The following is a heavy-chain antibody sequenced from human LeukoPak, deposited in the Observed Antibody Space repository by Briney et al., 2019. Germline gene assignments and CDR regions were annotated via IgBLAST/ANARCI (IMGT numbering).Heavy chain of an antibody. CDR2: MSFDGNDE. V-gene: IGHV3-30*04. CDR1: VFTFRTYG. D-gene: IGHD3-10*01. CDR3: ARTPMVRGGYFDY. Sequence: QPGGSLRLSCGASVFTFRTYGMPWGRQVPGKGLEWVAYMSFDGNDEDVADSVRGRFTITRDNLKSTPSLHMNSLRPEDTALYYCARTPMVRGGYFDYWGQGPLVTVS. J-gene: IGHJ4*02.